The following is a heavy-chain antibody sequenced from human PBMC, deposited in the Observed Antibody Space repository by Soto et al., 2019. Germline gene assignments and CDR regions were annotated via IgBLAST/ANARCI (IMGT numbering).Heavy chain of an antibody. CDR3: AGATYASEGWLSPFAY. D-gene: IGHD6-19*01. CDR1: GVSISSRFL. V-gene: IGHV4-39*01. CDR2: IYYCGST. J-gene: IGHJ4*02. Sequence: QLQLQESGPGLVTPSETLSLTCTVAGVSISSRFLWGLIRQTPGRGLEWSGTIYYCGSTYYNPSLTSRVTRSLDTSKNQCSLEMNSVPAADTNVDYCAGATYASEGWLSPFAYWGQGNLVIVSS.